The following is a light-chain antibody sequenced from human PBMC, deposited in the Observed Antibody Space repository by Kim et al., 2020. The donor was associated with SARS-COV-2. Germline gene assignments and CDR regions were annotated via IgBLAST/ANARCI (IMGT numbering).Light chain of an antibody. CDR1: SSDVGSYNR. V-gene: IGLV2-18*02. J-gene: IGLJ3*02. CDR3: SSQTNTGTWV. Sequence: QSVLTQPPSVSGSPGQTVTISCTGTSSDVGSYNRVSWYHQPPGTAPKLIIYEVTNRPSGVPHRFSGSKSGNTASLTISGLQAEDESDYYCSSQTNTGTWVFGGGTQLTVL. CDR2: EVT.